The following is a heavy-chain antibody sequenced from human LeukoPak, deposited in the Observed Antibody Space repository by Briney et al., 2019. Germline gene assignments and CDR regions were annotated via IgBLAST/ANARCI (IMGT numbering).Heavy chain of an antibody. Sequence: SETLSLTCTVSGGSISSGDYYWSWIRQPPGKGLEWIGYICYSGITYYNPSLKSRVTISVDTSKNQFSLKLGSVTAADTAVYYCARVLLTRSANTVTTDSIGYYYGMDVWGQGTTVTVSS. V-gene: IGHV4-30-4*01. CDR2: ICYSGIT. J-gene: IGHJ6*02. D-gene: IGHD4-17*01. CDR1: GGSISSGDYY. CDR3: ARVLLTRSANTVTTDSIGYYYGMDV.